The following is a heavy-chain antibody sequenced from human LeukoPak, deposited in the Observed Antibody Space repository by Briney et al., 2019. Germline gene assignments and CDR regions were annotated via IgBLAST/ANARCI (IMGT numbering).Heavy chain of an antibody. CDR3: AELGITMIGGV. V-gene: IGHV3-23*01. CDR1: GFTFKNYA. J-gene: IGHJ6*04. Sequence: PGGSLRLSCAASGFTFKNYAMSWVRLTPGKGLEWVSAISGSDSGTYYADSVRGRFTISRDNAKNSLYLQMNSLRAEDTAVYYCAELGITMIGGVWGKGTTVTISS. D-gene: IGHD3-10*02. CDR2: ISGSDSGT.